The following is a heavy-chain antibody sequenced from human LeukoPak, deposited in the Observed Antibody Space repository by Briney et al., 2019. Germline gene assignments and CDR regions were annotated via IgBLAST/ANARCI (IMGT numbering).Heavy chain of an antibody. Sequence: GASVKVSCKVSGYTLTELSMHWVRQAPGKGLEWMGGFDPEDGETIYAQKFQGRVTMTEDTSTDTAYMELSSLTSEDTAVYYCATGYYDSSGYFYLLAFDIWGQGTMVTVSS. D-gene: IGHD3-22*01. V-gene: IGHV1-24*01. CDR1: GYTLTELS. CDR3: ATGYYDSSGYFYLLAFDI. CDR2: FDPEDGET. J-gene: IGHJ3*02.